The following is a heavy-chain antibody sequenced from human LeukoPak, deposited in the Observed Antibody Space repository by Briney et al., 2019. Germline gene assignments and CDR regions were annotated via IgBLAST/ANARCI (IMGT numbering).Heavy chain of an antibody. D-gene: IGHD3-22*01. Sequence: GGSLRLSCAGSGFTFSSYGMHWVRQAPGKGLEWVAFIRYDGSNKYYADSVKGRFTISRDNSKNTLYLQMNSLRGEDTAVYYCAKEMILYYYYYMDVWGKGTTVTISS. V-gene: IGHV3-30*02. CDR3: AKEMILYYYYYMDV. CDR2: IRYDGSNK. J-gene: IGHJ6*03. CDR1: GFTFSSYG.